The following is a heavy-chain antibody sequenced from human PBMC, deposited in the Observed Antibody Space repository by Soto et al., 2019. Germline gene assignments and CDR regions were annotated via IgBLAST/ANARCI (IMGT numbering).Heavy chain of an antibody. CDR1: GGSISSDY. J-gene: IGHJ4*02. CDR3: ARMNYYDTSGYPFDY. V-gene: IGHV4-59*01. D-gene: IGHD3-22*01. CDR2: IYFRGTT. Sequence: SETLSLTCTVSGGSISSDYWSWIRQPPGKGLEWIGYIYFRGTTNYNPSLKSRVTMSADTSKIQFSLKLNSVTAADTAVYYCARMNYYDTSGYPFDYWGQGMMVTVSS.